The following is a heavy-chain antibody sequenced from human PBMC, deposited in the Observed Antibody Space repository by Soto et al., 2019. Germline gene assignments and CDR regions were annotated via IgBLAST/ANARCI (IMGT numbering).Heavy chain of an antibody. Sequence: SETLSLTCVVSNFSISSGYYWGWSRQSPGKGLECIASIYRSGTTSYNPSLKSRVTISVDPSKNQFSLMLTAVTAADTAVYYCARTHSGSYYSFFNYWGRGSLVTSPQ. CDR1: NFSISSGYY. CDR2: IYRSGTT. J-gene: IGHJ4*02. CDR3: ARTHSGSYYSFFNY. V-gene: IGHV4-38-2*01. D-gene: IGHD1-26*01.